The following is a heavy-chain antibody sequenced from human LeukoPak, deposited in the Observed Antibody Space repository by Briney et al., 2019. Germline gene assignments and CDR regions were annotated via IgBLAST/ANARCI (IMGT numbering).Heavy chain of an antibody. CDR2: MHYSGTT. CDR1: GGSINNSPYY. D-gene: IGHD3-16*01. Sequence: NPSETLSLTCNVSGGSINNSPYYWAWIRQPPGKGLEWIASMHYSGTTYHNPSLRSRVTISVDTSKNQFSLRLISVTAADTAVYYCARNDRGGPADYWGQGTLVTVSS. CDR3: ARNDRGGPADY. V-gene: IGHV4-39*01. J-gene: IGHJ4*02.